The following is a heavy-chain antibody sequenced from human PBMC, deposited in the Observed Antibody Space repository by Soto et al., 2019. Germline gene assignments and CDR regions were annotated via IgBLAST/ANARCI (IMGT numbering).Heavy chain of an antibody. CDR3: WDRGAFAI. J-gene: IGHJ3*02. Sequence: QVQLVQSGAEVKNPGASVKVSCKASGYTFTSYDINWVRQATGQGLEWRGWMHPNGGNTGYAQKVQGRGTMTRNPSISTASMEMSSLSSAEPPVYYCWDRGAFAISGHGTLVTVSS. CDR2: MHPNGGNT. V-gene: IGHV1-8*01. D-gene: IGHD1-26*01. CDR1: GYTFTSYD.